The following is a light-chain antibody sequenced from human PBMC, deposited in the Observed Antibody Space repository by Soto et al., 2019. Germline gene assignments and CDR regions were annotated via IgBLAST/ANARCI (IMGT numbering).Light chain of an antibody. CDR3: CSFAGRSPPTSV. Sequence: QSVLTQPASVSGSPGQLITISCTGTTSDVGTYNLVSWYQHHPGKAPQLIIFEVTKRPSGVSDRFSGSKSGNTASLTISWLLGEDEADYYCCSFAGRSPPTSVFGPGTKVTVL. V-gene: IGLV2-23*02. J-gene: IGLJ1*01. CDR2: EVT. CDR1: TSDVGTYNL.